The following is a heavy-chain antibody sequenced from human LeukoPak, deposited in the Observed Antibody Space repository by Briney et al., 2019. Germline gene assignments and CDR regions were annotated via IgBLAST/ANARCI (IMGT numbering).Heavy chain of an antibody. CDR3: ARDEGLYQDDYFDY. CDR1: GFTFSSYS. Sequence: PGRSLRLSCAVSGFTFSSYSMNWVRQAPGKGLEWVSSISSSSSYIYYADSVKGRFTISRDNAKNSLYLQMNSLRAEDTAVYYCARDEGLYQDDYFDYWGQGTLVTVSS. D-gene: IGHD2-2*01. V-gene: IGHV3-21*01. CDR2: ISSSSSYI. J-gene: IGHJ4*02.